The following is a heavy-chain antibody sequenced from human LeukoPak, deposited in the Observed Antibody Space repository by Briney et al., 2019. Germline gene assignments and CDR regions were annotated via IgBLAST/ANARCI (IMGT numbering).Heavy chain of an antibody. J-gene: IGHJ4*02. CDR2: ISSSGRPI. D-gene: IGHD4-17*01. CDR3: ARPAYGD. CDR1: GLIFCVYD. Sequence: GGPVRLLCAACGLIFCVYDMMGARKAPGKGLEWVSYISSSGRPIYYADSVKRRFTITRDNAKNSLYLQMNGLRAEDTAVYYCARPAYGDWGQGTLVTVSS. V-gene: IGHV3-48*03.